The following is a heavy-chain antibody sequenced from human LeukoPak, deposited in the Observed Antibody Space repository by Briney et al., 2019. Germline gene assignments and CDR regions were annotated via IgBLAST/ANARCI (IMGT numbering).Heavy chain of an antibody. Sequence: ASVKVSSTASGGTFSSYAISWVRQAPGQGLEWMGGIIPIFGTANYAQKFQGRVTITTDESTSTAYIELSSLRSEDTSVEYSSSGPSQLHYYDSSGYYKSFDHWGQGTLVTVSS. V-gene: IGHV1-69*05. D-gene: IGHD3-22*01. CDR1: GGTFSSYA. CDR2: IIPIFGTA. J-gene: IGHJ4*02. CDR3: SSGPSQLHYYDSSGYYKSFDH.